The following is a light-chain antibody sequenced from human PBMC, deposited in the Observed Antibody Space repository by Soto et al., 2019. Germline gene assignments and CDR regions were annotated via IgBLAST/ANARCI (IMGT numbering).Light chain of an antibody. J-gene: IGKJ5*01. CDR3: QQRHMWPIT. Sequence: SVLTQSPANLRLWPGGRSTLSCRASQSVSTYLAWYQQKPGQAPRLLIYDAYNRATGIPPRFSGSGSGTDFTLTISSLEPEDSAVYYCQQRHMWPITFGQGTRLEIK. CDR2: DAY. V-gene: IGKV3-11*01. CDR1: QSVSTY.